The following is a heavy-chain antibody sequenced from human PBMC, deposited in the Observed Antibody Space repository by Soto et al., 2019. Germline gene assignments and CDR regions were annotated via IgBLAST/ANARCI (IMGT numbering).Heavy chain of an antibody. CDR3: ASPAYCGGDCYSKYYYGMDV. Sequence: SVKVSCKASGFTFTSSAVQWVRQARGQRLEWIGWIVVGSGNTNYAQKFQERVTITRDMSTSTAYMELSSVTAADTAVYYCASPAYCGGDCYSKYYYGMDVWGQGTTVTVSS. CDR1: GFTFTSSA. CDR2: IVVGSGNT. D-gene: IGHD2-21*02. J-gene: IGHJ6*02. V-gene: IGHV1-58*01.